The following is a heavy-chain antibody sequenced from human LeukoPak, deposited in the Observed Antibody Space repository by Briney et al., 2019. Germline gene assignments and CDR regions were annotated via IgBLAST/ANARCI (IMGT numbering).Heavy chain of an antibody. Sequence: PGGSLRLXCAASGFTVSSNYMRWVRQTPGKGLESVSVIYSGGSTYYADSVKGRFTISRDNSKNTLYLQMNSLRAEDTAVYYCARDASNDFWSGYFRHWGQGTLVTVSS. D-gene: IGHD3-3*01. CDR2: IYSGGST. CDR3: ARDASNDFWSGYFRH. V-gene: IGHV3-66*02. J-gene: IGHJ1*01. CDR1: GFTVSSNY.